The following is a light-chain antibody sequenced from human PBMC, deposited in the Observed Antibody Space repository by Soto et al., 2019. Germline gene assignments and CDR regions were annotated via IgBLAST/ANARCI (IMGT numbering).Light chain of an antibody. CDR2: EGS. V-gene: IGLV2-23*01. Sequence: QSALTQPASVSGSPGQSITISCTGTSSDVGTYNLVSWYQQHPGNAPKLILFEGSKRPSGISNRFSGSKSDNTASLTISGLQAEDEADFYCSSYEGGGTYVFGTGTKVTVL. CDR1: SSDVGTYNL. CDR3: SSYEGGGTYV. J-gene: IGLJ1*01.